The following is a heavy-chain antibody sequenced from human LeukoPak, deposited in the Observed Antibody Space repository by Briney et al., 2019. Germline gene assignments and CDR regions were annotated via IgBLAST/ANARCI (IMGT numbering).Heavy chain of an antibody. D-gene: IGHD5-12*01. CDR2: ISSSSSTI. V-gene: IGHV3-48*04. Sequence: GGSLRLSCAASGFTFSSYSMNWVRQAPGKGLEWVSYISSSSSTIYYADSVKGRFTISRDNAKNSLYLQMNSLRAEDTAVYYCASLLITLIVATIGVAFDIWGQGTMVTVSS. J-gene: IGHJ3*02. CDR1: GFTFSSYS. CDR3: ASLLITLIVATIGVAFDI.